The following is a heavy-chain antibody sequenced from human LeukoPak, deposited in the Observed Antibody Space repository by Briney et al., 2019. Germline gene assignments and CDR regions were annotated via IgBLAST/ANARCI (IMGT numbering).Heavy chain of an antibody. D-gene: IGHD6-6*01. CDR3: ARDHSSSSYFDY. V-gene: IGHV1-8*01. Sequence: GASVKVSCKASGYTFTSYDINWVRQATGQGLEWMGWMNPNGGNTGYAQKFQGRVTMTRNTSISTAYMELSSLRSEDTAVYYCARDHSSSSYFDYWGQGTLVTVSS. CDR1: GYTFTSYD. CDR2: MNPNGGNT. J-gene: IGHJ4*02.